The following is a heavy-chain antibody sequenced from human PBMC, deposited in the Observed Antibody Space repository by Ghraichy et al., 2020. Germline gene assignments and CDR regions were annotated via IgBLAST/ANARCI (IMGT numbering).Heavy chain of an antibody. CDR2: ISGSGGST. J-gene: IGHJ4*02. D-gene: IGHD3-16*02. V-gene: IGHV3-23*01. Sequence: GGSLRLSCAASGFTFSSYAMSWVRQAPGKGLEWVSAISGSGGSTYYADSVKGRFTISRDNSKNMLYLQMNSLRAEDTAVYYCAKDRKVMITFGGVIVWGFDYWGKGTLVTVSS. CDR3: AKDRKVMITFGGVIVWGFDY. CDR1: GFTFSSYA.